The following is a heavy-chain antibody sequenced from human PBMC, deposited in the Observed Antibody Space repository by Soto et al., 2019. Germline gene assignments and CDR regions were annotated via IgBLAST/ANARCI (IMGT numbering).Heavy chain of an antibody. CDR1: GFTFSHYW. Sequence: EVELVESGGGVAQPGGSLRLSCAVSGFTFSHYWMHWVRQAPGGGLEWVSGINGDGRTTTYAESVKGRFTITRENAKNTMSLQMTSLRNADTAVYFCARAPHYGGNSGPEDSWGQGTLVTV. CDR2: INGDGRTT. V-gene: IGHV3-74*03. CDR3: ARAPHYGGNSGPEDS. J-gene: IGHJ4*02. D-gene: IGHD2-21*02.